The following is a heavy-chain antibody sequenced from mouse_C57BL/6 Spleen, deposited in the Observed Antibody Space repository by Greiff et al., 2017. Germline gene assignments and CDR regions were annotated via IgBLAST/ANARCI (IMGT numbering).Heavy chain of an antibody. Sequence: DVKLVESGGDLVKPGGSLKLSCAASGFTFSSYGMSWVRQTPDKRLEWVATISSGGSYTYYPDSVKGRFTISRDNAKNTLYLQMSSLKSEDTAMYYCARREEYYYGSSYDAMDYWGQGTSVTVSS. V-gene: IGHV5-6*02. J-gene: IGHJ4*01. D-gene: IGHD1-1*01. CDR1: GFTFSSYG. CDR2: ISSGGSYT. CDR3: ARREEYYYGSSYDAMDY.